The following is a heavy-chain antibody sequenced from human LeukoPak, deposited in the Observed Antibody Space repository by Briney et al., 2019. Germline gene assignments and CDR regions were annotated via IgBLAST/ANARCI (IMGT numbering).Heavy chain of an antibody. Sequence: GGSLRLSCAASGFTFRRYDMSWVRQAPGKGLEWVSAISGNGDGTYYVDSVKGRFTISRDNSKNTLYLQMNSLRAEDTAVYYCALYCSGGSCYSMGGAFDIWGQGTVVTVSS. CDR3: ALYCSGGSCYSMGGAFDI. CDR2: ISGNGDGT. D-gene: IGHD2-15*01. CDR1: GFTFRRYD. J-gene: IGHJ3*02. V-gene: IGHV3-23*01.